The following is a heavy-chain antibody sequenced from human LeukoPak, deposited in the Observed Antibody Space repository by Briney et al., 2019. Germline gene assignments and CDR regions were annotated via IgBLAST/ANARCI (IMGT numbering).Heavy chain of an antibody. CDR1: GYTFTGYY. D-gene: IGHD5-18*01. CDR2: INPNSGGT. Sequence: PGASVKVSCKASGYTFTGYYMHWVRQAPGQGLEWMGWINPNSGGTNYAQKSQGRVTMTRDTSISTAYMELSRLRSDDTAVYYCARDYKGVDTAMVHFNWFDPWGQGTLVTVSS. CDR3: ARDYKGVDTAMVHFNWFDP. J-gene: IGHJ5*02. V-gene: IGHV1-2*02.